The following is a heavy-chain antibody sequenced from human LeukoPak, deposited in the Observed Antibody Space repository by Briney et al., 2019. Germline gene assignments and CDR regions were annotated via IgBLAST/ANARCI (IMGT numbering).Heavy chain of an antibody. CDR2: IWYDGSNK. V-gene: IGHV3-33*01. CDR3: ARDPDMTD. J-gene: IGHJ4*02. D-gene: IGHD2-21*02. CDR1: GFTFSSYV. Sequence: PGRSLRLSCGASGFTFSSYVMHWVPQAPGKGLEWVAVIWYDGSNKYYADSVKGRFTISRDNSKNTLFLQMNSLRAEDTAVYYCARDPDMTDWGQGTLVTVSS.